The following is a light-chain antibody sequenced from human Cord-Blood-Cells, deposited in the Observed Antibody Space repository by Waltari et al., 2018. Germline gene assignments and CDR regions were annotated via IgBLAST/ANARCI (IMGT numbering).Light chain of an antibody. CDR3: SSYASSNTWV. CDR1: SSDVGGYNY. V-gene: IGLV2-14*01. Sequence: QYALTQPPSASGSPGQSVTISCTGTSSDVGGYNYVSWYQQHPGKAPKLMIYDVSNRPSGVPNRFSGSKSGNTASLTVSGLQAEDEADYYCSSYASSNTWVFGGGTKLTVL. J-gene: IGLJ3*02. CDR2: DVS.